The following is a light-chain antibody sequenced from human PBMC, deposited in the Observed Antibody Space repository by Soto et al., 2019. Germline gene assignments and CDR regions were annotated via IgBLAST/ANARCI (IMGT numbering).Light chain of an antibody. CDR3: QQRSNWLT. CDR2: DAS. V-gene: IGKV3-11*01. J-gene: IGKJ4*01. CDR1: QFVSSR. Sequence: EIVVTQSPATLSASPGERVTLSCRASQFVSSRLAWYQQRPGQAPRLLIYDASNRATGIPARFSGSGSGTDFTLTISSLEPEDFAVYYCQQRSNWLTFGGGTKVEIK.